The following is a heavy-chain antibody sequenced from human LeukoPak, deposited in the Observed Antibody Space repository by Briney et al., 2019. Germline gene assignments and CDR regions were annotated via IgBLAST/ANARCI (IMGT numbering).Heavy chain of an antibody. V-gene: IGHV1-2*02. CDR2: INPNSGGT. D-gene: IGHD2-2*01. CDR1: GYTFTGYY. CDR3: ARDGVVPAAIGAGGSPPSNHYYYYYMDV. J-gene: IGHJ6*03. Sequence: ASVKVSCKASGYTFTGYYMHWVRQAPGQGLEWMGWINPNSGGTNYAQKFQGRVTMTRDTSISTAYMELSRLRSDEPAVVSCARDGVVPAAIGAGGSPPSNHYYYYYMDVWGKGTTVTVSS.